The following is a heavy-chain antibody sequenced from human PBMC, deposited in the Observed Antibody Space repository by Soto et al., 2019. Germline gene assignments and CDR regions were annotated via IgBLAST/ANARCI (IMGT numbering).Heavy chain of an antibody. V-gene: IGHV3-48*03. CDR2: ISSSGSTI. Sequence: GGSLRLSCAASGFTFSSYEMNWVRQAPGKGLEWVSYISSSGSTIYYADSVKGRFTISRDNSKNTLYLQMNSLRAEDTAVYYCAKDSGTGRHYYYGMDVWGQGTTVTVSS. CDR3: AKDSGTGRHYYYGMDV. D-gene: IGHD2-15*01. CDR1: GFTFSSYE. J-gene: IGHJ6*02.